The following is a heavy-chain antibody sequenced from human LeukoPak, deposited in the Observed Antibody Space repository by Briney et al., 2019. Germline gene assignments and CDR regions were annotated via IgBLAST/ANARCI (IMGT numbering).Heavy chain of an antibody. CDR3: ARLLRGSAFDI. CDR2: VRSDGGDT. Sequence: GGSLRLSCAASGFTLSGYWMHWVRQAPGKGLVWVSRVRSDGGDTTYADSVKGRFTISRDNAKNTLCLQMNSLRAEDTAVYYCARLLRGSAFDIWGQGTMVTVSS. D-gene: IGHD3-10*01. J-gene: IGHJ3*02. V-gene: IGHV3-74*01. CDR1: GFTLSGYW.